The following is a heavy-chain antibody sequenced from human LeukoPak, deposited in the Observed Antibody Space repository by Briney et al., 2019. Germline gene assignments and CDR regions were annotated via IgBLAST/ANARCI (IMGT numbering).Heavy chain of an antibody. Sequence: GGSLRLSCAASGFTFSSYGMNWVRQAPGKGLEWVSSISSSSSYIYYADSVKGRFTISRDNAKNSLYLQMNSLRAEDTAVYYCARDSSLAYCGGDCYYFDYWGQGTLVTVSS. V-gene: IGHV3-21*01. J-gene: IGHJ4*02. CDR2: ISSSSSYI. CDR3: ARDSSLAYCGGDCYYFDY. D-gene: IGHD2-21*02. CDR1: GFTFSSYG.